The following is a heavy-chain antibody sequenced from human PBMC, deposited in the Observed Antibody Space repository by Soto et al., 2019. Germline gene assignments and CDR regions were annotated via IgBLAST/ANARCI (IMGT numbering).Heavy chain of an antibody. D-gene: IGHD5-18*01. CDR2: IYYSGST. V-gene: IGHV4-59*01. CDR3: ARTRSRSDGWFDY. J-gene: IGHJ4*02. CDR1: GGSISSYY. Sequence: QVQLQESGPGLVKPSETLSLTCTVSGGSISSYYWSWIRQPPGKGLEWIGYIYYSGSTNYNPSLKSRVTISVDTSKNQFSLKLSSVTGADTAVYYCARTRSRSDGWFDYWGQGTLVTVSS.